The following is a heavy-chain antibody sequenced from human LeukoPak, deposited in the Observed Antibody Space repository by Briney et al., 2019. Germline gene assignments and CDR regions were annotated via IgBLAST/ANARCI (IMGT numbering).Heavy chain of an antibody. J-gene: IGHJ4*02. CDR2: ISSSGSTI. Sequence: GGSLRLSCAASGFTFSDYYMSWIRQAPGKGLEWVSYISSSGSTIYYADSVKGRFTISRDNAKNSLYLQMNSLRAEDTAVYYCARGVDYYDSSGYPLDYWGQGTLVTVSS. CDR3: ARGVDYYDSSGYPLDY. V-gene: IGHV3-11*04. CDR1: GFTFSDYY. D-gene: IGHD3-22*01.